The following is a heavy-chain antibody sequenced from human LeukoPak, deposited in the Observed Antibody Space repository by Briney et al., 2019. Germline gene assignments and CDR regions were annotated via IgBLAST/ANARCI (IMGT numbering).Heavy chain of an antibody. D-gene: IGHD6-6*01. CDR2: INHSGST. V-gene: IGHV4-34*01. CDR1: GGSFSGYY. CDR3: ARGLGYSSSSVGRYSDY. J-gene: IGHJ4*02. Sequence: PSETLSLTCAVYGGSFSGYYWSWIRQPPGKGLEWIGEINHSGSTNYNPSLKSRVTISVDTSKNQFSLKLSSVTAADTAVYYCARGLGYSSSSVGRYSDYWGQGTLVTVSS.